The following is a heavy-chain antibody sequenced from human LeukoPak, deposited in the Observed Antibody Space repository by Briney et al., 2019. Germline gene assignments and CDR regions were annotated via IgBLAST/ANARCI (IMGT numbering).Heavy chain of an antibody. CDR3: ARDPLMVRGASYYYYYGMDV. V-gene: IGHV3-7*01. Sequence: GGSLRLSCAASGFTFSSYWMSWVRQAPGKGLEWVANIKQDGSEKYYVDSVKGRFTISRDNAKNSLYLQMNSLRAEDTAVYYCARDPLMVRGASYYYYYGMDVWGQGTTVTVSS. CDR2: IKQDGSEK. CDR1: GFTFSSYW. D-gene: IGHD3-10*01. J-gene: IGHJ6*02.